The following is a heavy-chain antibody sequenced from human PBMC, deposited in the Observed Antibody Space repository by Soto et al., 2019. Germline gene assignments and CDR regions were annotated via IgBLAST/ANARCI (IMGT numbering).Heavy chain of an antibody. CDR2: LSGDDGST. Sequence: EVQLLESGGGLVQHGGSLRLSCAASGFTFSNYVMNWVRQAPGKGLEWVSALSGDDGSTYYVDSVKGRFTISRDNSQNTLYWQMNSLRAEDTAVYYCATREVATITGPRWGQGPLVTVSS. J-gene: IGHJ4*02. D-gene: IGHD5-12*01. CDR1: GFTFSNYV. V-gene: IGHV3-23*01. CDR3: ATREVATITGPR.